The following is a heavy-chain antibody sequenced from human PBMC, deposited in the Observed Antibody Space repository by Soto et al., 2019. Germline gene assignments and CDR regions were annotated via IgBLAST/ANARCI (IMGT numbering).Heavy chain of an antibody. CDR1: GFRFNTHA. J-gene: IGHJ5*02. CDR2: IWYDGSNE. CDR3: ARVAYCSGGACYPDA. V-gene: IGHV3-33*01. D-gene: IGHD2-15*01. Sequence: QVQLVESGGGVVQPGRSLRLSCAASGFRFNTHAMHWVRQAPGKGLEWVAVIWYDGSNEDYVNSVKGRFTISRDNSKNMLNLQMNSQRVEDTGVYYCARVAYCSGGACYPDAWGQGTLVTVSP.